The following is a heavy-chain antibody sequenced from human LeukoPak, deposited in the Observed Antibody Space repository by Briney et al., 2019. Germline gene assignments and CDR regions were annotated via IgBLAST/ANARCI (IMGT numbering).Heavy chain of an antibody. D-gene: IGHD6-13*01. J-gene: IGHJ4*01. V-gene: IGHV3-66*01. CDR3: ATDVRSSPLGF. Sequence: PGGSLRLSCAVSGFTVTNDYMNWVRQAPGKGLEWVSIIYSGGSTYYADSVKGRFTISRDSSNNTLFLQMSNLRADDSGLYYYATDVRSSPLGFWGHGTLVTVSS. CDR1: GFTVTNDY. CDR2: IYSGGST.